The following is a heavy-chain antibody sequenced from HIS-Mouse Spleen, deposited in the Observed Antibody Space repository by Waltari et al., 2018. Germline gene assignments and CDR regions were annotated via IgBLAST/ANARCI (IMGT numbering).Heavy chain of an antibody. J-gene: IGHJ3*02. D-gene: IGHD6-13*01. CDR3: ARGSGYSSSWDAFDI. CDR1: GYTFTSYY. CDR2: VNPSGGRT. Sequence: QVQLVQSGAEVKKPGASVKVSCKASGYTFTSYYMHWVRQAPGQGLEWMGIVNPSGGRTSYGQKFQGRVTMTRDTSTSTVYMELSSLRSEDTAVYYCARGSGYSSSWDAFDIWGQGTMVTVSS. V-gene: IGHV1-46*03.